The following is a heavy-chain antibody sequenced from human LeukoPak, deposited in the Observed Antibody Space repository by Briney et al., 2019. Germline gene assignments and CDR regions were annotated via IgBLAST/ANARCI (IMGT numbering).Heavy chain of an antibody. J-gene: IGHJ5*02. CDR2: IKQDGSDI. Sequence: GGSLRLSCAAAGFTFNSFWMAWVRQAPREGLEWGASIKQDGSDIYYVDYVKRRFTISRDNAKNSLYLQMNSLGAEDTAVYYCARDQDTFWFDPWGQGTLVTVSS. CDR1: GFTFNSFW. D-gene: IGHD5-18*01. CDR3: ARDQDTFWFDP. V-gene: IGHV3-7*04.